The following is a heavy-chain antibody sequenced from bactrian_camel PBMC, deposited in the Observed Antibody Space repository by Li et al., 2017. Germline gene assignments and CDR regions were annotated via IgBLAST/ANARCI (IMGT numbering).Heavy chain of an antibody. CDR3: AARGPYCYTKLSVRDFTY. Sequence: VQLVESGGGLVQPGESLRLSCVASGITFSRHDMSWVRQAPGKEVEWVAGITSLPSLFRAASYADSVKGRFTTSQDNAKNTVYLQMNSLKPEDTAMYYCAARGPYCYTKLSVRDFTYWGQGTQVTVS. J-gene: IGHJ6*01. D-gene: IGHD2*01. V-gene: IGHV3S40*01. CDR1: GITFSRHD. CDR2: ITSLPSLFRAA.